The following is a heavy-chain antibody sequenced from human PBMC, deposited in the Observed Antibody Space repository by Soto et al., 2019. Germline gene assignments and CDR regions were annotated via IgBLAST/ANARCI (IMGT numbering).Heavy chain of an antibody. V-gene: IGHV1-2*02. CDR2: INPNSGGT. CDR1: GYTFTGYY. D-gene: IGHD2-8*01. J-gene: IGHJ6*02. Sequence: ASVNVSCKSSGYTFTGYYIHWVRQAPGQGLECMGWINPNSGGTNYAQKFQGRVTMTRDTSISTAYMELSRLRSDDTAVYYCAIPQPRYCTNGVCYGDYYYYYGMDVWGQGTTVTVSS. CDR3: AIPQPRYCTNGVCYGDYYYYYGMDV.